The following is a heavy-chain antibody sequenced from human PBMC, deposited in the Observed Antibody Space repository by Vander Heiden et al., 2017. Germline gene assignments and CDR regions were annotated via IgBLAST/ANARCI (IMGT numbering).Heavy chain of an antibody. J-gene: IGHJ4*02. CDR3: AKYYDSSGLGYYFDY. CDR2: ISYDGSNK. CDR1: GFTLSSYG. D-gene: IGHD3-22*01. V-gene: IGHV3-30*18. Sequence: QVQLVESGGGVVQPGRSLRLSCAASGFTLSSYGMHWVRQAPGKGLEWVAVISYDGSNKYYADSVKGRFTISRDNSKNTLYLQMNSLRAEDTAVYYCAKYYDSSGLGYYFDYWGQGTLVTVSS.